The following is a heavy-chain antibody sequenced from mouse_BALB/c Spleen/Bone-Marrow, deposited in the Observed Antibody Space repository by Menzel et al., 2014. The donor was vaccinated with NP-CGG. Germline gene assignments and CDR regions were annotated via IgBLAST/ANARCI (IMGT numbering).Heavy chain of an antibody. V-gene: IGHV1S81*02. CDR1: GYTFTSYW. J-gene: IGHJ3*01. CDR2: INPSNGRT. Sequence: VQLQHSGAELVKPGASVKLSCKASGYTFTSYWMHWVKQRPGQGLEWIGEINPSNGRTNYNEKFKSKATLTVDKSSSTAYMQLSSLTSEDSAVYYCARGYFAYWGQGTLVTVSA. D-gene: IGHD2-14*01. CDR3: ARGYFAY.